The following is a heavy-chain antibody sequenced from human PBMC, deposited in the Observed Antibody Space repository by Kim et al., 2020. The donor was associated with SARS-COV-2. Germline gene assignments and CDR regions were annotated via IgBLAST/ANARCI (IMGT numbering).Heavy chain of an antibody. CDR3: ARGYSSSWYLSPPYLDY. CDR2: ISSNGGST. Sequence: GGSLRLSCAASGFTFSSYAMHWVRQAPGKGLEYVSAISSNGGSTYYADSVKGRFTISRDNSKNTLYLQMGSLRAEDVAVYYCARGYSSSWYLSPPYLDYGGKGTLVTLSS. J-gene: IGHJ4*02. V-gene: IGHV3-64*02. D-gene: IGHD6-13*01. CDR1: GFTFSSYA.